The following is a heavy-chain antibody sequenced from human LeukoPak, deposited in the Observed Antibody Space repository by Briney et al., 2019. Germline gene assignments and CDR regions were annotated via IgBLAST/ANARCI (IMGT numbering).Heavy chain of an antibody. V-gene: IGHV3-11*01. Sequence: GGSLRLSCAASGFTFSDYRMSWIRQAPGKGLEWVSHITASGYTMSYADSVKGRFTISRDNAKNSLFLHVNSLRAEDTAVYYCAREGRPGAFDPWGQGTLVTVSS. CDR1: GFTFSDYR. CDR2: ITASGYTM. D-gene: IGHD3-10*01. J-gene: IGHJ5*02. CDR3: AREGRPGAFDP.